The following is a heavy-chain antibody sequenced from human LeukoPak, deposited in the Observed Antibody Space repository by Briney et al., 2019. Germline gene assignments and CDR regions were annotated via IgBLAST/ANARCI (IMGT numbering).Heavy chain of an antibody. Sequence: GGSLRLSCAASGFTFSSYAMSWVRQAPGKGLEWVSAISGSGGSTYYADSVKGRFTISRDNSKNTLYLQMNSLRAEDTAVHYCAKDFRNYNDAFDIWGQGTMVTVSS. CDR2: ISGSGGST. V-gene: IGHV3-23*01. CDR3: AKDFRNYNDAFDI. J-gene: IGHJ3*02. D-gene: IGHD4-11*01. CDR1: GFTFSSYA.